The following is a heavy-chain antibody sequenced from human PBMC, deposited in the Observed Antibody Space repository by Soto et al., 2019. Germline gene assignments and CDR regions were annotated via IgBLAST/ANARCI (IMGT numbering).Heavy chain of an antibody. CDR1: GFTVSSYA. D-gene: IGHD2-15*01. CDR2: ISGSGGST. Sequence: PGGSLRLSCAASGFTVSSYAMSWVRQAPGRGLEWVSAISGSGGSTYYADSVKGRFTISRDNSKNTLYLQMNSLRAEDTAVYYCAKAPYCSGGSCYYFDYWGQGTLVTVSS. CDR3: AKAPYCSGGSCYYFDY. J-gene: IGHJ4*02. V-gene: IGHV3-23*01.